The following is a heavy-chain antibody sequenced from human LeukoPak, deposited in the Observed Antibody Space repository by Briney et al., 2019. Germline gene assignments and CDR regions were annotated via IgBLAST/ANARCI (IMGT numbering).Heavy chain of an antibody. J-gene: IGHJ4*02. Sequence: GGSLRLSCAASGFTFSSYAMHWVRQAPGKGLEWVAVISYDGSNKYYADSVKGRFTISRGNSKNTLYLQMNSLRAEDTAVYYCARDSGLSLDYWGQGTLVTVSS. CDR2: ISYDGSNK. V-gene: IGHV3-30*04. CDR3: ARDSGLSLDY. CDR1: GFTFSSYA. D-gene: IGHD3-10*01.